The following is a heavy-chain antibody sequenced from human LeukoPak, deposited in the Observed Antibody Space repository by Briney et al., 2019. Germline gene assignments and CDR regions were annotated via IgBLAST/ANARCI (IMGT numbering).Heavy chain of an antibody. CDR2: IWYDGSNK. Sequence: GRSLRLSCEASGFSFSRYGMHWVRQAPGKGLEWVAVIWYDGSNKYYADSVKGRFTISRDNSKNTLHLPMDSLRAEDTAVYYCARDREARYFDYWGQGTLVTVSS. CDR1: GFSFSRYG. CDR3: ARDREARYFDY. D-gene: IGHD1-26*01. V-gene: IGHV3-33*01. J-gene: IGHJ4*02.